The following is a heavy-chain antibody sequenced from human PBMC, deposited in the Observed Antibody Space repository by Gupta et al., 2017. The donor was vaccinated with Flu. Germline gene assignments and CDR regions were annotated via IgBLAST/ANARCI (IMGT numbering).Heavy chain of an antibody. CDR3: ARHDWFDP. J-gene: IGHJ5*02. CDR2: IYSGGNT. V-gene: IGHV3-66*02. Sequence: EVQVVESGGGFVQPGGSLRLSCAASGFTVSGDYMHWLRQAPGKGLEWVSVIYSGGNTYYADSVKGRFTISRENSRNTLYLQMKSLRVEDTAVYYCARHDWFDPWGQGTLVTVSS. CDR1: GFTVSGDY.